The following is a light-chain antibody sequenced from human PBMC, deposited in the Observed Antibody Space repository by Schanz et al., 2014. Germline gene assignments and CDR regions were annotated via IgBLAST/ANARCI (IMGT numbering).Light chain of an antibody. CDR1: QDINNY. V-gene: IGKV1-33*01. CDR2: DAA. Sequence: DIQMTQSPSSLPASVGDRVTITCQASQDINNYLNWYQQKPGKAPKLLIYDAANLETGVPSRFSGSGSGTHFTFSISSLQAEDFATYYCQQYENLPLTFGGGTKVEIK. J-gene: IGKJ4*01. CDR3: QQYENLPLT.